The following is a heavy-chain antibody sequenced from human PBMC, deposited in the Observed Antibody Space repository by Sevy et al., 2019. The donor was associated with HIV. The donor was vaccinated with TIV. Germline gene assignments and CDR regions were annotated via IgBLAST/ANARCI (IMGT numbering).Heavy chain of an antibody. CDR1: GFNVRSYG. J-gene: IGHJ6*02. CDR3: AKDGNVVVGGDFYYYGMDV. CDR2: IRLDGSHK. D-gene: IGHD2-15*01. Sequence: GGSLRLSCAASGFNVRSYGMHWVRQAPGKGLEWVAFIRLDGSHKYYADSVNGRFTISRDNSKNTLYLQMNSLRAEDTAGYYCAKDGNVVVGGDFYYYGMDVWGQGTTVTVSS. V-gene: IGHV3-30*02.